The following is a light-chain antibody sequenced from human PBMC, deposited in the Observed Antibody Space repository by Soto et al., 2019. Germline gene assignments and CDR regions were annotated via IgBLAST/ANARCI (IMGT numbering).Light chain of an antibody. J-gene: IGLJ2*01. CDR2: DVS. Sequence: QSALTQPASVSGSPGQSITISCTGTSSDVDAYKYVSWYQQHPGKAPKLMIYDVSHRPSGVSNRFSGSKSGNTASLTISGLQAEDEADYYCNSYTNNIVVFGGGTKLTVL. CDR1: SSDVDAYKY. CDR3: NSYTNNIVV. V-gene: IGLV2-14*03.